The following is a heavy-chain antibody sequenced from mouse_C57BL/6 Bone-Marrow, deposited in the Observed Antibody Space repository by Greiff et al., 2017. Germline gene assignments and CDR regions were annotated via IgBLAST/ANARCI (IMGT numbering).Heavy chain of an antibody. D-gene: IGHD2-3*01. Sequence: QVQLQQSGAELVRPGTSVKVSCKASGYAFTNYLIEWVKQRPGQGLEWIGVINPGSGGTNYNEKFKGKATLTADKSSSTAYMQLSSLTSEDSAVYFCARRGYYDYFDYWGQGTTLTGSS. V-gene: IGHV1-54*01. CDR3: ARRGYYDYFDY. CDR2: INPGSGGT. J-gene: IGHJ2*01. CDR1: GYAFTNYL.